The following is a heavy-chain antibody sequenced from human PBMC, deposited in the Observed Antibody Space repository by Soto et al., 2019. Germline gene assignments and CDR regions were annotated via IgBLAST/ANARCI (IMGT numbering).Heavy chain of an antibody. V-gene: IGHV1-2*04. D-gene: IGHD6-19*01. J-gene: IGHJ4*02. CDR3: ARSFAWGIAVAGTLGY. CDR2: INPNSGGT. Sequence: ASVKVSCKASGYTFTGYYMHWVRQAPGQGLEWMGWINPNSGGTNYAQKFQGWVTMTRDTSISTAYMELSRLRSDDTAVYYCARSFAWGIAVAGTLGYWGQGTLVTVSS. CDR1: GYTFTGYY.